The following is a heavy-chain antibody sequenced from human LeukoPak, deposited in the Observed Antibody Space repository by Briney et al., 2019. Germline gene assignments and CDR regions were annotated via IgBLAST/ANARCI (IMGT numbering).Heavy chain of an antibody. V-gene: IGHV3-21*01. CDR3: ARSYSSSRGTFDY. CDR1: GFTFSSYG. J-gene: IGHJ4*02. CDR2: ITSSSSYI. Sequence: GGSPRLSCAASGFTFSSYGMNWVRQAPGKGLEWVSSITSSSSYIYYADSVKGRFTISRDNAKNSLYLQMNSLRAEDTAVYYCARSYSSSRGTFDYWGQGTLVIVSS. D-gene: IGHD6-6*01.